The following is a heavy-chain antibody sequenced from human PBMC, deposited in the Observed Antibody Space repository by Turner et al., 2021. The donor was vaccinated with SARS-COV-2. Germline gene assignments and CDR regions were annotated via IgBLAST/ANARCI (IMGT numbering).Heavy chain of an antibody. V-gene: IGHV3-53*01. D-gene: IGHD2-2*01. CDR2: IYSGGNT. CDR3: ARGGEFQLLHYYGMDV. J-gene: IGHJ6*02. CDR1: GVTVSSNY. Sequence: EVQLVESGGGLVQPGGSLRLSCAASGVTVSSNYMSWVRQAPGKGLEWVSVIYSGGNTYYADSVKGRFTISRDNSKNTLYLQMNSLRAEDTAVYYCARGGEFQLLHYYGMDVWGQGTTVTVSS.